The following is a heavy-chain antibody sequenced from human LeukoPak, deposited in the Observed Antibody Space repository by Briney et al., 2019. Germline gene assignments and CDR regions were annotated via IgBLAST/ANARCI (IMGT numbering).Heavy chain of an antibody. J-gene: IGHJ4*02. D-gene: IGHD3-10*01. CDR2: IYYSGST. V-gene: IGHV4-59*08. CDR1: GGSTSSYY. CDR3: ARRGVADSFDY. Sequence: SETLSLTCTVSGGSTSSYYWSWIRQPPGKGLEWIGYIYYSGSTNYNPSLKSRVTISVDTSKNQFSLKLSSVTAADTAVYYCARRGVADSFDYWGQGTLVTVSS.